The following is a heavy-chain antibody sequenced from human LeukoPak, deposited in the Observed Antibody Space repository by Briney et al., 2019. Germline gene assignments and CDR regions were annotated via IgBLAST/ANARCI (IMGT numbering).Heavy chain of an antibody. Sequence: PGGSLRLSCAASGFTFSSYEMNWVRQAPGKGLEWVSYISSRGSTIYYADSVKGRVTISRDNAKNSLYLQMNSLRADDTAVYYCARAWGSAPGDYWGQGTLVTVSS. J-gene: IGHJ4*02. D-gene: IGHD3-16*01. CDR1: GFTFSSYE. V-gene: IGHV3-48*03. CDR2: ISSRGSTI. CDR3: ARAWGSAPGDY.